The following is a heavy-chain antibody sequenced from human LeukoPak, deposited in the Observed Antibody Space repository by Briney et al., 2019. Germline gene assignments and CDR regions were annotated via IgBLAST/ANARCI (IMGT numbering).Heavy chain of an antibody. CDR3: ARQIAYYYDSSGYYTTDY. D-gene: IGHD3-22*01. J-gene: IGHJ4*02. Sequence: PGGFLRLSCAASGFTFSSYGMHWVRQAPGKGLEWVAIIYYDGSDKHYADSVKGRFTISRDNSKDTLYLQMNSLRAEDTAVYYCARQIAYYYDSSGYYTTDYWGQGTLVTVSS. V-gene: IGHV3-33*01. CDR1: GFTFSSYG. CDR2: IYYDGSDK.